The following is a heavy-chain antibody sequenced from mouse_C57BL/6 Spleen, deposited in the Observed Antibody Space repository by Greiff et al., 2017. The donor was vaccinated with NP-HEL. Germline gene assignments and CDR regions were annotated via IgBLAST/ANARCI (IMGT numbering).Heavy chain of an antibody. CDR1: GYSITSGYY. J-gene: IGHJ2*01. CDR2: ISYDGSN. CDR3: ARGMGLLLYFDY. D-gene: IGHD2-3*01. V-gene: IGHV3-6*01. Sequence: EVKLVESGPGLVKPSQSLSLTCSVTGYSITSGYYWNWIRQFPGNKLEWMGYISYDGSNNYNPSLKNRISITRDTSKNQFFLKLNSVTTEDTATYYCARGMGLLLYFDYWGQGTTLTVSS.